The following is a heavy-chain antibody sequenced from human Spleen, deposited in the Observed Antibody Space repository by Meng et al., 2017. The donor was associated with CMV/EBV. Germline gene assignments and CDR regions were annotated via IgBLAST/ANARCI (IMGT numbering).Heavy chain of an antibody. CDR1: GGSFSGYY. D-gene: IGHD2-2*02. Sequence: ESLKISCAVYGGSFSGYYWSWIRQPPGKGLEWIGEINHSGSTNYNPSLKSRVTISVDTSKNQFSLKLSSVTAADTAVYYCAREMGGYCSSTSCYTRPYNWFDPWGQGTLVTVSS. CDR2: INHSGST. CDR3: AREMGGYCSSTSCYTRPYNWFDP. V-gene: IGHV4-34*01. J-gene: IGHJ5*02.